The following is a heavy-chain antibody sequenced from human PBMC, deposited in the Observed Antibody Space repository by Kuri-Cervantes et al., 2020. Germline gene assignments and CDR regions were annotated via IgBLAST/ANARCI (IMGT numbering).Heavy chain of an antibody. D-gene: IGHD3-22*01. CDR1: GFTFSDYY. CDR3: AKAAGAMIEAGVDV. J-gene: IGHJ6*02. V-gene: IGHV3-11*04. Sequence: LSLTCAASGFTFSDYYMSWIRRAPGKGLEWVSYISSSGSTIYYADSVKGRFTISRDNSKNTLYLQMNSLRAEDTAVYYFAKAAGAMIEAGVDVWVQGTTVTVSS. CDR2: ISSSGSTI.